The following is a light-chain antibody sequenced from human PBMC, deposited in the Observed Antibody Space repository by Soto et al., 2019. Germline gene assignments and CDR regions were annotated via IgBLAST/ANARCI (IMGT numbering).Light chain of an antibody. Sequence: QSALTQPASVSGSPGQSITISCTGTSSDVGAYNYISWYQQHPGKAPKAMIYEVSNRPSGVSNRFSGSKSGNTASLFISGLQAEDEDDYYCSSYTTTRTLVFGGGTKLTVL. CDR2: EVS. J-gene: IGLJ2*01. V-gene: IGLV2-14*03. CDR1: SSDVGAYNY. CDR3: SSYTTTRTLV.